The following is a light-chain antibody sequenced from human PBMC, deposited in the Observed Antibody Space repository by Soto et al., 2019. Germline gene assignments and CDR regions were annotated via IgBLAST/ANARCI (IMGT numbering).Light chain of an antibody. CDR2: RNN. CDR3: ATWDDSLSGHVV. J-gene: IGLJ2*01. Sequence: QSVLTQPPSASGTPGQRVNISCSGSSSNIGINFVYWYQQLPGTAPKLLIYRNNQRPSGVPDRFSGSKSGTSASLAISGLRSEDEADYYCATWDDSLSGHVVFGGGTKLTVL. CDR1: SSNIGINF. V-gene: IGLV1-47*01.